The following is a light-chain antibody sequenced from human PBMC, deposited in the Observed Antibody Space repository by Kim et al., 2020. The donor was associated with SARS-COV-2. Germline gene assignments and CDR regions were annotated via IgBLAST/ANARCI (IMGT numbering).Light chain of an antibody. J-gene: IGLJ3*02. CDR1: SGYINYK. CDR2: VGTGGIVG. CDR3: GADHGSGSNFVWV. V-gene: IGLV9-49*01. Sequence: CPLSSGYINYKVDWYQQRPGKGPRFVMRVGTGGIVGSKGDGIPDRFSVLGSGLNRYLTIKNIQEEDESDYHCGADHGSGSNFVWVFGGGTQLTVL.